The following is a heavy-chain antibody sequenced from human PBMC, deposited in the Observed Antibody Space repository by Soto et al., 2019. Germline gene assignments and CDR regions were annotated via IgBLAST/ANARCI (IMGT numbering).Heavy chain of an antibody. D-gene: IGHD2-15*01. V-gene: IGHV4-34*01. CDR1: GGSFSGYY. Sequence: TSETLSLTCAVYGGSFSGYYWSWIRQPPGRGLEWIGEINHSGSTNYNPSLESRVTISVDTSKNQFSLKLSSVTAADTAVYYCARGDMAVAASPRDAFDIWGQGTMVTVSS. CDR3: ARGDMAVAASPRDAFDI. J-gene: IGHJ3*02. CDR2: INHSGST.